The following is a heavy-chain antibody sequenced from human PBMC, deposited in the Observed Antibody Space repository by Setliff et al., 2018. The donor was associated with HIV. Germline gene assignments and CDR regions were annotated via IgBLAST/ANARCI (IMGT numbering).Heavy chain of an antibody. CDR3: ARDGYINQRNWFDP. V-gene: IGHV1-2*02. CDR2: INPYSGVT. Sequence: ASVKVSCKASGYTFTGYFLHWVRQAPGQGLEWMGWINPYSGVTKYAQKFQGRVTMTGDTSISTAYMELSSLNSDDTAVYYCARDGYINQRNWFDPWGQGTLVTVSS. CDR1: GYTFTGYF. J-gene: IGHJ5*02. D-gene: IGHD1-1*01.